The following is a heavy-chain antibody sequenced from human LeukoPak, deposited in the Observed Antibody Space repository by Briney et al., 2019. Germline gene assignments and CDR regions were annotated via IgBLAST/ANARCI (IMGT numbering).Heavy chain of an antibody. Sequence: PGGSLRLSCAASGFTFSSYWMHWVRRAPGKGLVWFSRINSDGSSTSYADSVKGRFTISRDNAKNTLYLQMNSLRAEDTAVYYCARGTIWSGYQFDYWGQGTLVTVSS. CDR3: ARGTIWSGYQFDY. CDR2: INSDGSST. CDR1: GFTFSSYW. J-gene: IGHJ4*02. D-gene: IGHD3-3*01. V-gene: IGHV3-74*01.